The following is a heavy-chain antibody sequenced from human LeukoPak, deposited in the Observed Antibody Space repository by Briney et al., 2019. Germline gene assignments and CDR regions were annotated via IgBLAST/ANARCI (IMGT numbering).Heavy chain of an antibody. CDR3: SRVLYGSGSWGAFDI. Sequence: SGGSLRLSCAASGFTFDDYAMHWVRQAPGKGLEWVSGISWNSGSIGYADSVKGRFTISRDNAKNSLYLQMNSLRAGDTAVYYCSRVLYGSGSWGAFDIWGQGTMVTVSS. CDR1: GFTFDDYA. V-gene: IGHV3-9*01. J-gene: IGHJ3*02. CDR2: ISWNSGSI. D-gene: IGHD3-10*01.